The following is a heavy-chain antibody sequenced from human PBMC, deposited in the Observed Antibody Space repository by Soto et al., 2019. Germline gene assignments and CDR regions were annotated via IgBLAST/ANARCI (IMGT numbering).Heavy chain of an antibody. CDR3: ARRRDYLDV. V-gene: IGHV3-11*01. Sequence: QVQLVESGGGLVKPGGSLRLSCAASGFTFSDYSMSWISQAPGQGLEWVSYISSVGSTIYYADSVKGRFTISRANAENSLYLQMNSLGAEDTAVYYCARRRDYLDVWGKGTTVTVSS. CDR2: ISSVGSTI. CDR1: GFTFSDYS. J-gene: IGHJ6*03.